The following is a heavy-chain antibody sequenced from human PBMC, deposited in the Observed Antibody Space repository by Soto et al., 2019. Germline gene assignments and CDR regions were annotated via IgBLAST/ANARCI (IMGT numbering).Heavy chain of an antibody. V-gene: IGHV1-3*01. CDR1: GYTFTSYA. Sequence: QVQLVQSGAEVKKPGASVKVSCKASGYTFTSYAMHWVRQAPGQRLEWMGWINAGNGNTKYSQKFQGRVTITRDTSASTAYMELSRLRSEDTAVYYCARAYYDILTDYYYYGMDVWGQGTTVTVS. CDR3: ARAYYDILTDYYYYGMDV. J-gene: IGHJ6*02. CDR2: INAGNGNT. D-gene: IGHD3-9*01.